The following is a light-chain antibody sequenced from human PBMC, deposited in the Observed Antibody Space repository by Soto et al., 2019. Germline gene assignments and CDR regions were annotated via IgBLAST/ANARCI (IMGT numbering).Light chain of an antibody. CDR2: RAS. CDR1: QNIYSN. CDR3: QQYDASPLT. Sequence: IVMTQSPATLSVSPGERATFSCRASQNIYSNIAWYQQRPGQAPRLLIYRASTRATGVPARFSGSGSGTDFTLTIGRLEPEDFALYYCQQYDASPLTFGPGTKVDI. J-gene: IGKJ3*01. V-gene: IGKV3-15*01.